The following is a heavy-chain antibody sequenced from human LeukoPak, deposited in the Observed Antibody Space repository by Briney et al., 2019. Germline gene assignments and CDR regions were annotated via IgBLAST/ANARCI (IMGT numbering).Heavy chain of an antibody. D-gene: IGHD3-10*01. CDR2: IYYSGST. CDR3: ARVLRYTMVGYYYMDV. Sequence: SETLSLTCTVSGGSISSYYWSWIRQPPGKGLEWIGYIYYSGSTNYNPSLKSRVTISVDTSKNQFSLKLSSVTAADTAVYYCARVLRYTMVGYYYMDVWGKGTTVTISS. J-gene: IGHJ6*03. CDR1: GGSISSYY. V-gene: IGHV4-59*01.